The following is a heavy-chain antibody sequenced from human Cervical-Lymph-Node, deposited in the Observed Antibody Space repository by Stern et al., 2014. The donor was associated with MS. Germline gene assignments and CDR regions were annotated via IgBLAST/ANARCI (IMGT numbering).Heavy chain of an antibody. Sequence: VQSGRSLRLSCVASGFKFEAYAMFWVRQAPGKGLEWVSGISWNSDVIAYADSVKGRFSVSRDNAKNSLTLQMHSLRIEDTALYFCARGLETFSGYDHAIDYWGQGTLVTVSS. V-gene: IGHV3-9*01. CDR1: GFKFEAYA. D-gene: IGHD5-12*01. CDR3: ARGLETFSGYDHAIDY. CDR2: ISWNSDVI. J-gene: IGHJ4*02.